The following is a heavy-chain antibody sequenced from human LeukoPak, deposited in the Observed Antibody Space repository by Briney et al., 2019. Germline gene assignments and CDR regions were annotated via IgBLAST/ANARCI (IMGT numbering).Heavy chain of an antibody. V-gene: IGHV4-59*01. Sequence: SETLSLTCTVSGGSISSYYWSWIRQPPGKGLEWIGYIYYSGSTNYNPSLKSRVTISVDTSKNQFSLKLSSVTAADTAVYYCARDRDSGWYRGHWFDPWGQGTLVTVSS. D-gene: IGHD6-19*01. CDR2: IYYSGST. CDR1: GGSISSYY. J-gene: IGHJ5*02. CDR3: ARDRDSGWYRGHWFDP.